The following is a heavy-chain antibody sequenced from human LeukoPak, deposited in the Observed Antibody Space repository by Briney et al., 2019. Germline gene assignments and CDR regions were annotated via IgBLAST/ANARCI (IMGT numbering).Heavy chain of an antibody. D-gene: IGHD2-2*01. CDR3: AKDLIGCSSTSCYGFDYFDY. Sequence: PGRSLRLSCAASGFTFSSYGMHWVRQAPGKGLEWVSTVSGFGTGTYYADSVKGRFTISRDNSRSTLYLQMHSLRAEDTAIYYCAKDLIGCSSTSCYGFDYFDYWGQGILVTVSS. CDR2: VSGFGTGT. J-gene: IGHJ4*02. V-gene: IGHV3-23*01. CDR1: GFTFSSYG.